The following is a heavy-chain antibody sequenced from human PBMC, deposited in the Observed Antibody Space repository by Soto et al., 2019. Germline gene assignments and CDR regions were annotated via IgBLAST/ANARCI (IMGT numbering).Heavy chain of an antibody. CDR3: AKDRDYIRRNWFDP. D-gene: IGHD4-4*01. CDR1: GFTFDDYA. CDR2: ISWNSGSI. Sequence: GGSLRLSCAASGFTFDDYAMHWVRQAPGKGLEWVSGISWNSGSIGYADSVKGRFTIPRDNAKNSLYLQMNSLRAEDTALYYCAKDRDYIRRNWFDPWGQGTLVTVSS. V-gene: IGHV3-9*01. J-gene: IGHJ5*02.